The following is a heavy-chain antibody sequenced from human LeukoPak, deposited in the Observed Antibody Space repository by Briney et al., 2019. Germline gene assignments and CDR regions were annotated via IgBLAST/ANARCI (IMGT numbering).Heavy chain of an antibody. CDR3: ASRYYYGRGGFDY. CDR1: GGSISRGGYY. J-gene: IGHJ4*02. V-gene: IGHV4-30-2*01. Sequence: SKTLSLTCTVSGGSISRGGYYWSWIRQPPGKGLEWIGYIYHSGSTNYNPSLKSRVTISVDKSKNQFSLKLSSVTAADTAVYYCASRYYYGRGGFDYWGQGTLVTVSS. D-gene: IGHD3-10*01. CDR2: IYHSGST.